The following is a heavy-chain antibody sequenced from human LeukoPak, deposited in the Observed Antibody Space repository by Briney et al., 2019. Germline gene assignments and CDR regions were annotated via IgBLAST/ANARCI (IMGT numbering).Heavy chain of an antibody. CDR1: GFTFSNYS. D-gene: IGHD3-3*01. J-gene: IGHJ4*02. V-gene: IGHV3-21*04. CDR2: ISSRSSYI. Sequence: GGSLRLSCAASGFTFSNYSMTWVRQAPGKGLEWVSSISSRSSYIYYADSVKGRFTISRDNAKNSLYLQMNSLRAEDTAVYYCAKVADFWSGSRKAYFDYWGQGTLVTVSS. CDR3: AKVADFWSGSRKAYFDY.